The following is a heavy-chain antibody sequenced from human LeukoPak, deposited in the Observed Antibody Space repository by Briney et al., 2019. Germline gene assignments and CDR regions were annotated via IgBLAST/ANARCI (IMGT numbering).Heavy chain of an antibody. CDR1: GFTFSSYE. J-gene: IGHJ4*02. Sequence: GGSLRLSCAASGFTFSSYEMNWVRQAPGKGLEWVSYISSGSTIYDADSVKGRFTISRDNAKNSLYPQVNSLRAEDTAVYYCARESIAVAGAPFDYRGQGTLVTVSS. CDR3: ARESIAVAGAPFDY. V-gene: IGHV3-48*03. D-gene: IGHD6-19*01. CDR2: ISSGSTI.